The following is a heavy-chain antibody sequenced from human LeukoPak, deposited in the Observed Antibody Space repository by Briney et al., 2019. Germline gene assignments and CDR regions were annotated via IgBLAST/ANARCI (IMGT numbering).Heavy chain of an antibody. D-gene: IGHD6-19*01. V-gene: IGHV3-43*01. J-gene: IGHJ4*02. Sequence: GGSLRLSCAASGFTFDDYTMHWVRQAPGKGLEWVSLISWDGGSTYYADSVKGRFTISRDNSKNFLYLQMNSLRTEDTALYYCAKDGYSSGWYRGEYYFDYWGQGTLVTVSS. CDR2: ISWDGGST. CDR1: GFTFDDYT. CDR3: AKDGYSSGWYRGEYYFDY.